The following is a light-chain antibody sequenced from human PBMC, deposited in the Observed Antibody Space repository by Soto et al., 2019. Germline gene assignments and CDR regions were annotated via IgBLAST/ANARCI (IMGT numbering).Light chain of an antibody. CDR2: KAS. CDR3: QQYNSYST. V-gene: IGKV1-5*03. Sequence: DIQLTQSPSPLSASVGDRVTITCRASQSISSRLAWYKQKPGKAPKLLIYKASSLESGVPSRFSGSGSGTEFTLTISSLQPDDFATYYCQQYNSYSTFGQGTKVDIK. CDR1: QSISSR. J-gene: IGKJ1*01.